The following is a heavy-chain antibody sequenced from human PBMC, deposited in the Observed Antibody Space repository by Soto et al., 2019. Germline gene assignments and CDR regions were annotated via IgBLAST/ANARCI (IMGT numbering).Heavy chain of an antibody. Sequence: EVQMVESGGGFIQPGRSLGLSCAASGFTFDDYAMHWVRRVPGRGLEWVSSITWNGNVIGYADSVKGRFTVSRDNAKNSLYLQMSDLRPEDTALYYCAKGGPDAFCAGGRCYCDSWGQGIQVTVTS. V-gene: IGHV3-9*01. D-gene: IGHD2-8*02. CDR3: AKGGPDAFCAGGRCYCDS. J-gene: IGHJ4*03. CDR2: ITWNGNVI. CDR1: GFTFDDYA.